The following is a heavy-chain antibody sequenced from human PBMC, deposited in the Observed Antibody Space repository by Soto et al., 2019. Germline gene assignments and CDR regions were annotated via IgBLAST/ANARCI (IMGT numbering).Heavy chain of an antibody. CDR2: ISYDGSNK. J-gene: IGHJ4*02. D-gene: IGHD3-22*01. V-gene: IGHV3-30*18. CDR3: AKSRNYYDSSGYYYFDY. Sequence: QVQLVESGGGVVQPGRSLRLSCAASGFTFSSYGMHWVRQAPGKGLEWVAVISYDGSNKYYADSVKGRFTISRDNSKNTLYLQMNSLRAEDTAVYYCAKSRNYYDSSGYYYFDYWGQGTLVTVSS. CDR1: GFTFSSYG.